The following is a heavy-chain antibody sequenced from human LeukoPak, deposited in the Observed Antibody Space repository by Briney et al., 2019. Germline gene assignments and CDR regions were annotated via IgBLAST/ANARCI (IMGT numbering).Heavy chain of an antibody. CDR2: IIPLFDTI. CDR1: GYTFTGYY. V-gene: IGHV1-69*13. J-gene: IGHJ4*02. Sequence: SVKVSCKASGYTFTGYYMHWVRQAPGQGLEWMGEIIPLFDTINYAQNFQGRVTITADEFTSTAYMELSSLRSDDTAVYYCARDRPGNSLEYWGQGTLVTVSS. D-gene: IGHD4-23*01. CDR3: ARDRPGNSLEY.